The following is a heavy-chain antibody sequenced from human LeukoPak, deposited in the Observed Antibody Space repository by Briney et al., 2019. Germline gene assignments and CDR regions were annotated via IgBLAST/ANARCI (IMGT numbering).Heavy chain of an antibody. D-gene: IGHD3-22*01. CDR2: IYYTGT. V-gene: IGHV4-59*02. J-gene: IGHJ4*02. CDR3: AREVTMIVVAKNYFDY. Sequence: PSETLSLTCTVSGGSVTDYYWSWIRQSPGKGLEWIGYIYYTGTSYNPSLKSRVTISADTSKNQFSLKLISVTAADTAVYYCAREVTMIVVAKNYFDYWGQGTLVTVSS. CDR1: GGSVTDYY.